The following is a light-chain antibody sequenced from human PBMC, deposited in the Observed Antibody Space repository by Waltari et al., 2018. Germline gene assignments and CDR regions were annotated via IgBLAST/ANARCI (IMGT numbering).Light chain of an antibody. CDR1: ETVFNY. CDR2: DAS. CDR3: QQRLTWPLT. Sequence: EIVLTQSPATLSLSQGETATLSCRASETVFNYVAWYQQRPGQAPRLLIYDASTRATGIPARFSGSGSGTDFALIISSLEPEDSALYYCQQRLTWPLTFGGGTKVEIK. V-gene: IGKV3-11*01. J-gene: IGKJ4*01.